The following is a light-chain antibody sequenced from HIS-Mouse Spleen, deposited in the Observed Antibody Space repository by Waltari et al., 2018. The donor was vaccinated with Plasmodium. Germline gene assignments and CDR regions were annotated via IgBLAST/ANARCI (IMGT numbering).Light chain of an antibody. J-gene: IGLJ1*01. Sequence: QSALTQPRSVSGSPGQSVPISCTGTSSEVGGYIYVSWYHKPPGKAPKLKIYDVSKRPSGVPDRFSGSKSGNTASLTISGLQAEDEADYYCCSYAGSYTYVFGTGTKVTVL. CDR2: DVS. V-gene: IGLV2-11*01. CDR3: CSYAGSYTYV. CDR1: SSEVGGYIY.